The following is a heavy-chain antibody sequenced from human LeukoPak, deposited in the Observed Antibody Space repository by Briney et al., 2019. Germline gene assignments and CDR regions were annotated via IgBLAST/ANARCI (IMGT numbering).Heavy chain of an antibody. CDR2: IKQDGSEK. J-gene: IGHJ3*02. D-gene: IGHD2-2*01. Sequence: PGGSLRLSCAASGFTFSSYWMSWVRQAPGKGLEWVANIKQDGSEKYYVDSVKGRFTISRDNAKNSLYLQMNSLRAEDTAVYYCARGGSTSSSDAFDIWGQGTMVTVSS. CDR1: GFTFSSYW. V-gene: IGHV3-7*01. CDR3: ARGGSTSSSDAFDI.